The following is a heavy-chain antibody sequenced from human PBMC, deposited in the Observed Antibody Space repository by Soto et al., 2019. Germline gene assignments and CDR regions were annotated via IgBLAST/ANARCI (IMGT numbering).Heavy chain of an antibody. CDR3: ARVNYDISTGHRQNYYYYGMDV. CDR2: ISTSGTT. Sequence: PSETLSLTCTVSGASISSYFWTWIRQPAGKGLDWIGRISTSGTTNYNPSLKSRVTMSVDTSKNQFSLKLSSVTAADTAVYYCARVNYDISTGHRQNYYYYGMDVWGQGTTVTVSS. CDR1: GASISSYF. J-gene: IGHJ6*02. D-gene: IGHD3-9*01. V-gene: IGHV4-4*07.